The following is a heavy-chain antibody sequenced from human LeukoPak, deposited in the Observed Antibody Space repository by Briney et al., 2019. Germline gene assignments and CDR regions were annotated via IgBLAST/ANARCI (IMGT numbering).Heavy chain of an antibody. V-gene: IGHV4-59*01. CDR3: AGSYYDSSGLFDP. Sequence: SETLSLTCTVSGGSISSYYWSWIRQPPGKGLEWIGYIYYSGSTNYNPSLKSRVTISVDTSKNQFSLKLSSVTAADTAVYYCAGSYYDSSGLFDPWGQGTLVTVSX. CDR1: GGSISSYY. J-gene: IGHJ5*02. CDR2: IYYSGST. D-gene: IGHD3-22*01.